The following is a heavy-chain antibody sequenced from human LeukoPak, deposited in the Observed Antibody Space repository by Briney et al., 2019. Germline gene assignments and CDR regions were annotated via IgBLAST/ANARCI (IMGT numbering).Heavy chain of an antibody. D-gene: IGHD4-11*01. CDR2: IIPIFGTA. CDR3: AADVSNYVGPGPFGMDV. Sequence: SVKVSCKASGGTFSSYAISWVRQAPGQGLEWMGGIIPIFGTANYAQKFQGRVTITRDMSTSTAYMELSSLRSEDTAVYYCAADVSNYVGPGPFGMDVWGQGTTVTVSS. CDR1: GGTFSSYA. J-gene: IGHJ6*02. V-gene: IGHV1-69*05.